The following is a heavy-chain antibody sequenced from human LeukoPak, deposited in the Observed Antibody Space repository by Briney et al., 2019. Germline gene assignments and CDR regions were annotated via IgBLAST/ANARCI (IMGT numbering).Heavy chain of an antibody. CDR3: ARDPHPPAMWERSPWFDP. Sequence: SETLSLTCAVYGGSFSGYYWSWIRQPPGKGLEWIGEINHSGSTNYNPSLKSRVTISVDTSKNQFSLKLSSVTAADTAVYYCARDPHPPAMWERSPWFDPWGQGTLVTVSS. CDR1: GGSFSGYY. J-gene: IGHJ5*02. D-gene: IGHD1-26*01. V-gene: IGHV4-34*01. CDR2: INHSGST.